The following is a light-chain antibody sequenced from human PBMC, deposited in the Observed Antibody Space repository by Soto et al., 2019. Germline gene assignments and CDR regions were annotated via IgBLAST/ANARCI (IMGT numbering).Light chain of an antibody. CDR1: TGAVTTAYY. Sequence: QTVVTQEPSLTVSPGGTVTLTCSSNTGAVTTAYYPNWFQLKPGHAPRALIYSTTKRHSWTPARFSGSLLGAKAALTLSDVQPEDEAEYVCLVYYRGIVVFGGGTQLTVL. CDR2: STT. CDR3: LVYYRGIVV. J-gene: IGLJ2*01. V-gene: IGLV7-43*01.